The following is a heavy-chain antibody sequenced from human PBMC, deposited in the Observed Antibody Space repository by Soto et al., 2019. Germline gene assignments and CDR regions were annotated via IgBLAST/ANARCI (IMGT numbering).Heavy chain of an antibody. CDR3: ARGLGRYSGYEAYYFDY. J-gene: IGHJ4*01. Sequence: PGGSLRHSCAASGFTFSSYSMNWVRQAPGKGLEWVSYTSSSSSTIYYADSVKGRFTISRDNAKNSLYLQMDSLRAEDTAVYYCARGLGRYSGYEAYYFDYWGHGTLVTVSS. CDR1: GFTFSSYS. CDR2: TSSSSSTI. V-gene: IGHV3-48*01. D-gene: IGHD5-12*01.